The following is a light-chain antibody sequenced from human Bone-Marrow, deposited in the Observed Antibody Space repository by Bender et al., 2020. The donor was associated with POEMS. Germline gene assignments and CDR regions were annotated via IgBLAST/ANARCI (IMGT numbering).Light chain of an antibody. J-gene: IGLJ2*01. CDR3: QSWGSNTAV. V-gene: IGLV3-1*01. CDR2: QDT. Sequence: SYELTQPPSVSVSPGQTATITCSGEKLGEEYACWYQQTPGQSPVVVIYQDTKRPSGIPERFSGSTSGNTASLTISGTQTMDEADYYCQSWGSNTAVFGGGTKLTVL. CDR1: KLGEEY.